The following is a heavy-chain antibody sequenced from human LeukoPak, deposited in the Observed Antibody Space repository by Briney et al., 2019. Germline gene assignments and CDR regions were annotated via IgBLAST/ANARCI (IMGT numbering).Heavy chain of an antibody. CDR1: GFTVSSSY. J-gene: IGHJ4*02. Sequence: PGGSLRLSCAASGFTVSSSYMNWVRQAPGEGLEWVSVIYSGGNTYYADSVKGRFTISRDSSKNMLFLQMNNLRVEDTAVYYCARENRGGYDFFDFWGQGTRVTVSS. CDR2: IYSGGNT. CDR3: ARENRGGYDFFDF. D-gene: IGHD5-12*01. V-gene: IGHV3-53*01.